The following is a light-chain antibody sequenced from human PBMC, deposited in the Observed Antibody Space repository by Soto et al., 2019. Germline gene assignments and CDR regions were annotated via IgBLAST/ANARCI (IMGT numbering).Light chain of an antibody. J-gene: IGKJ2*01. CDR1: QSISNY. Sequence: DIQMTQSPSSLSASVGDRVTITCRASQSISNYLNWYQQKPGTAPNLLIYAASSLQSGVPSRFSGSGSGTDFTLTISSLQPEDFATYSCQQSYNTPHTFGQGTKLEIK. V-gene: IGKV1-39*01. CDR2: AAS. CDR3: QQSYNTPHT.